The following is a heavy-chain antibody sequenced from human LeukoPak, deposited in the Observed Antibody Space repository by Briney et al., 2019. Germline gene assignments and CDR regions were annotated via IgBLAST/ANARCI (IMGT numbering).Heavy chain of an antibody. CDR1: GFTFSSYW. CDR2: IKRDGSAK. J-gene: IGHJ2*01. V-gene: IGHV3-7*01. Sequence: PGGSLRLSCAASGFTFSSYWMTWVRQAPGKGLEWVANIKRDGSAKYYVDSVKGRFTISRDNSEKTVFLQMNSLRPEDTAVYYCARDAAMTYRGYFDIWGRGTLVTVSS. CDR3: ARDAAMTYRGYFDI. D-gene: IGHD6-25*01.